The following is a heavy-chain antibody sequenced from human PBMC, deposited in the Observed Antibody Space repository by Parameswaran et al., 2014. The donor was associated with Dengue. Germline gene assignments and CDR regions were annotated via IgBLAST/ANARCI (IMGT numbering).Heavy chain of an antibody. CDR2: FDPEDGET. J-gene: IGHJ6*02. Sequence: ASVKVSCKVSGYTLTELSMHWVRQAPGKGLEWMGGFDPEDGETIYAQKFQGRVTMTEDTSTDTAYMELSSLRSEDTAVYYCATVGPSYYYGSLNVASYYYGMDVWGQGTTVTVSS. CDR3: ATVGPSYYYGSLNVASYYYGMDV. CDR1: GYTLTELS. V-gene: IGHV1-24*01. D-gene: IGHD3-10*01.